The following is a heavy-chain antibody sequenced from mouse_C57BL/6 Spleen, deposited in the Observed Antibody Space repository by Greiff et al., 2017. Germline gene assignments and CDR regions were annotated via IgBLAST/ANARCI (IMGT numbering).Heavy chain of an antibody. Sequence: VLLVESGPGLVAPSPRLSISCTVSGFSLTSYGVDWVRQPPGKGLEWLGVIWGGGSTNYNSARMSRLTISKEYSKSQVFLKMSSLQTDDTAMYYCAKRDDYDGRFAYWGQGTLVTVSA. CDR1: GFSLTSYG. D-gene: IGHD2-4*01. V-gene: IGHV2-9*01. CDR2: IWGGGST. J-gene: IGHJ3*01. CDR3: AKRDDYDGRFAY.